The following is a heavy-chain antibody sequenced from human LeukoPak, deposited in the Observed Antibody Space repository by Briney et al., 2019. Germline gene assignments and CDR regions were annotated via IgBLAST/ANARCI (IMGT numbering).Heavy chain of an antibody. CDR1: EFTFGSYA. Sequence: GSLRLSCATSEFTFGSYAMTWVRQAPGKGLEWVSGITGVGGNTYYADSVKGRFTISRDNAKNSLYLQMNSLRAEDTAVYYCASGIYCSGGSCYWGQGTLVTVSS. CDR2: ITGVGGNT. D-gene: IGHD2-15*01. J-gene: IGHJ4*02. V-gene: IGHV3-21*01. CDR3: ASGIYCSGGSCY.